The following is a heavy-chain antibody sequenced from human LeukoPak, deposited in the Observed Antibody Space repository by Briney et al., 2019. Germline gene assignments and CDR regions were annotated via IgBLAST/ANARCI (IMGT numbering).Heavy chain of an antibody. CDR3: ARLSDSSGYLGDFDY. D-gene: IGHD3-22*01. CDR2: IYSGGST. J-gene: IGHJ4*02. V-gene: IGHV3-53*01. CDR1: GFTVSSNY. Sequence: GGSLRLSCAASGFTVSSNYMSWVRQAPGKGLEWVSVIYSGGSTYYADSVKGRFTISRDNSKNTLYLQMNSLRAEDTAVYCCARLSDSSGYLGDFDYWGQGTLVTVSS.